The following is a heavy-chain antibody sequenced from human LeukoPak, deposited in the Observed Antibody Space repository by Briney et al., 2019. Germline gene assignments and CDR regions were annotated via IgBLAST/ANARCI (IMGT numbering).Heavy chain of an antibody. Sequence: GGSLRLSCAASGFTFSSYAMHWVRQAPGKGLEYVSAISIHGGDTYYANSVKGRFTISRDNSENTLYLQMGSLRAEDMAVYYCARVLRDASGYYDYWGQGTLVTVSS. CDR3: ARVLRDASGYYDY. CDR2: ISIHGGDT. CDR1: GFTFSSYA. V-gene: IGHV3-64*01. J-gene: IGHJ4*02. D-gene: IGHD3-22*01.